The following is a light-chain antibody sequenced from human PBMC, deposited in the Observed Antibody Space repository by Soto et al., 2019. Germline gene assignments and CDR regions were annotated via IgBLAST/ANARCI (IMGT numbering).Light chain of an antibody. J-gene: IGLJ2*01. V-gene: IGLV1-51*01. Sequence: QSVLTQPPSVSAAAGQKVTISCSGPRSNIGSNDVSWYQQLPGTAPRLLIYDNNKRPSGIPDRFSGSKSGTSATLGITGLQTGDEADYYCGTWDNSLSVVGFGGGTKVTVL. CDR2: DNN. CDR1: RSNIGSND. CDR3: GTWDNSLSVVG.